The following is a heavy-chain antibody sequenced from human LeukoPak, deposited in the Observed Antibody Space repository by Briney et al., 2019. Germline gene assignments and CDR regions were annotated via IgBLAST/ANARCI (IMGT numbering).Heavy chain of an antibody. CDR1: GYPFTSFG. J-gene: IGHJ5*02. V-gene: IGHV1-18*04. D-gene: IGHD2-2*01. Sequence: PSVKVSCKASGYPFTSFGISWVRQAPGQGLEWVGWISAYKGNTNYAQKLQGRVTMTTDTSTSTAYMELGSLRSDDTAVYYCARDLVVPAAIEGTPNWFDPWGQGTLVTVSS. CDR2: ISAYKGNT. CDR3: ARDLVVPAAIEGTPNWFDP.